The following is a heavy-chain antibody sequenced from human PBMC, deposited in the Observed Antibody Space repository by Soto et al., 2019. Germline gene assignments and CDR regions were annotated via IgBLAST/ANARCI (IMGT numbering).Heavy chain of an antibody. CDR2: IYNNGDT. CDR1: GGPFSSGGYY. V-gene: IGHV4-31*03. CDR3: ARGDSTVSSVFDY. D-gene: IGHD4-17*01. Sequence: SETLSLTCTVSGGPFSSGGYYWSWIRQEPGKGLEWIGYIYNNGDTSYNPSLKSRVTIAADTSKTQFSLKLSSVTAADTAVYSFARGDSTVSSVFDYWGHGILVTVSS. J-gene: IGHJ4*01.